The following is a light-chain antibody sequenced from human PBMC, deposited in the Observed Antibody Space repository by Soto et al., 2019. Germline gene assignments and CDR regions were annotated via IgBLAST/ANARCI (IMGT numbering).Light chain of an antibody. Sequence: QSALTQPASVSGSPGQSITISCTGTSSDAGGYNYVSWYQQHPGKAPKLIIYDVSKRPSGVPDRFSGSKSGNTASLTISGLQAEDEADYYCCSYAGSYTFVFGTGTKVTVL. CDR2: DVS. CDR3: CSYAGSYTFV. J-gene: IGLJ1*01. CDR1: SSDAGGYNY. V-gene: IGLV2-11*01.